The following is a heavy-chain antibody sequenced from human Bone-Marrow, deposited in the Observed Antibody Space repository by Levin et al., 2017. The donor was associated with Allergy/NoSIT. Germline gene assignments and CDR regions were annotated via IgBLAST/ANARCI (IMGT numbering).Heavy chain of an antibody. CDR2: ISTNGGST. J-gene: IGHJ6*03. CDR1: GFTFSRHA. Sequence: SCSVSGFTFSRHAMHWVRQAPGKGLEYVSAISTNGGSTYYADSVKGRFTISRDNSKNRLYLQMNRLRAEDTSVYYCAKDGRYDYYDSGSYSDYYMDVWGKGTTVTVSS. V-gene: IGHV3-64D*06. D-gene: IGHD3-10*01. CDR3: AKDGRYDYYDSGSYSDYYMDV.